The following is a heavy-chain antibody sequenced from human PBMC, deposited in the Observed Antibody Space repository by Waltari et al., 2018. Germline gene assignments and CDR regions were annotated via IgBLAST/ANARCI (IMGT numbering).Heavy chain of an antibody. CDR1: GYTFTSYY. CDR3: ARAIAAAGSWDAFDI. D-gene: IGHD6-13*01. Sequence: QVQLVQSGAEVKKPGASVKVSCKASGYTFTSYYINCVPPATGQGLEWMGWMNPNSGHTGYAQKFQGIVIITRNTSISTAYMELSSLRSEDTAVYYCARAIAAAGSWDAFDIWGQGTMVTVSS. V-gene: IGHV1-8*01. J-gene: IGHJ3*02. CDR2: MNPNSGHT.